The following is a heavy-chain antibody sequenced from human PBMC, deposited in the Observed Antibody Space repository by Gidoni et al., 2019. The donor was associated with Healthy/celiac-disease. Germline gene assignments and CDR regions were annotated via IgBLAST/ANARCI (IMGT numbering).Heavy chain of an antibody. D-gene: IGHD3-16*01. CDR1: GFTFSSYG. Sequence: QVQLVESGGGVVQPGRSLSRSCAASGFTFSSYGMHWVRQAPGKGLEWVAVLWYDGSNKYYADSVKGRFTISRDNSKNTLYLQMNSLRAEDTAVYYCARESKGGFDYWGQGTLVTVSS. CDR3: ARESKGGFDY. V-gene: IGHV3-33*01. J-gene: IGHJ4*02. CDR2: LWYDGSNK.